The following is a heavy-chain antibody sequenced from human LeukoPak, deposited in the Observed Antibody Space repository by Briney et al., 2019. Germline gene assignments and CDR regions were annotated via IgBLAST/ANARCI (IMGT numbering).Heavy chain of an antibody. D-gene: IGHD6-13*01. CDR1: GGTFSSYA. J-gene: IGHJ4*02. CDR2: IIPIFGTA. CDR3: ARVERYSSSWYSRPNYFDY. Sequence: SVKVSCEASGGTFSSYAISWVRQAPGQGLEWMGGIIPIFGTANYAQKFQGRVTITADESTSTAYMELRSLRSDDTAVYYCARVERYSSSWYSRPNYFDYWGQGTLVTVSS. V-gene: IGHV1-69*13.